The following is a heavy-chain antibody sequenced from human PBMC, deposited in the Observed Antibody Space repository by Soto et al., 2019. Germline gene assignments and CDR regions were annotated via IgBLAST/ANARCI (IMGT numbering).Heavy chain of an antibody. J-gene: IGHJ3*02. Sequence: PGGSLRLSCAASGFTFSSYGMHWVRQAPGKGLEWVAVISYDGSNKYYADSVKGRFTISRDNSKNTLYLQMNSLRAEDTAVYYCAKDLGDAYCGGDCYSSSHAFDIWGQGTMVTVSS. D-gene: IGHD2-21*02. CDR3: AKDLGDAYCGGDCYSSSHAFDI. V-gene: IGHV3-30*18. CDR1: GFTFSSYG. CDR2: ISYDGSNK.